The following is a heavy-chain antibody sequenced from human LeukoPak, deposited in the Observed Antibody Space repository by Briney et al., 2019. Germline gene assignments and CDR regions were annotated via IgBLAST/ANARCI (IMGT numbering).Heavy chain of an antibody. D-gene: IGHD5-18*01. V-gene: IGHV1-46*01. CDR2: INPSGGST. CDR3: ARDRSGVGDTAIFHY. J-gene: IGHJ4*02. CDR1: GYTFTSYY. Sequence: ASVKVSCKASGYTFTSYYMHWVRQAPGQGLEWMGLINPSGGSTSYAQKFQGRVTMTRDTSTSTVYMELSSLRSEDTAVYYCARDRSGVGDTAIFHYWGQGTLVTVSS.